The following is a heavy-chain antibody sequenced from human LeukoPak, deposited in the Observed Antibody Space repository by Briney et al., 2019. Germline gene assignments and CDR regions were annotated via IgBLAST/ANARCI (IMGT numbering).Heavy chain of an antibody. CDR1: GFTFDDYG. Sequence: PRGSLRLSCAASGFTFDDYGMSWVRQAPGKGLEWVSGINWNGGSTGYADSVKGRFTISRDNAKNSLYLQMNSLRAEDTALYYCARSITIFGVALLDYWGQGTLVTVSS. V-gene: IGHV3-20*04. J-gene: IGHJ4*02. CDR2: INWNGGST. CDR3: ARSITIFGVALLDY. D-gene: IGHD3-3*01.